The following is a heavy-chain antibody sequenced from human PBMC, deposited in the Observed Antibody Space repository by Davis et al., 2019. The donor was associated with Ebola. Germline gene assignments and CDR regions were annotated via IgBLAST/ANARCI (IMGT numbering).Heavy chain of an antibody. CDR1: GFTFNSFG. J-gene: IGHJ4*02. CDR2: ISDDGSNR. V-gene: IGHV3-30*03. D-gene: IGHD7-27*01. CDR3: ARTPNTNAWGPFDS. Sequence: GGSLRLSCEASGFTFNSFGMHWVRQAPGKGLEWLAVISDDGSNRYHADSVEGRFTISRDNSKETLYLQVNSLRAEDTAVYYCARTPNTNAWGPFDSWGQGTLVTVSS.